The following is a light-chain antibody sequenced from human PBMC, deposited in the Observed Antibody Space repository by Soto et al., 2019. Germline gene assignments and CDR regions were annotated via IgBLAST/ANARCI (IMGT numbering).Light chain of an antibody. CDR3: GTWDSSLSIFV. V-gene: IGLV1-51*02. CDR1: SSNIGNYY. J-gene: IGLJ1*01. CDR2: END. Sequence: SVRRPPPSVYAAPVHKGAMSCSGGSSNIGNYYVSWHQQLPGTAPKLLIYENDKRPSGIPDRFSGSKSGTSATLGITGLQAGDEADYYCGTWDSSLSIFVFGTGTKVT.